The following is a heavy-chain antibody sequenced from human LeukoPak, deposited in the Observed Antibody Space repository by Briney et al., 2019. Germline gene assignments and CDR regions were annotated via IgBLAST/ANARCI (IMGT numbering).Heavy chain of an antibody. CDR2: ISWNGGRT. J-gene: IGHJ4*02. V-gene: IGHV3-20*04. CDR3: ARVESFYWDS. CDR1: GFSFDDDG. D-gene: IGHD3-16*02. Sequence: GGSLRLSCAASGFSFDDDGMSWVRQAPEKGLEWVSGISWNGGRTHYADSVKGRFTISRDNAKNSLYLQMNSLRAEDTAFYYCARVESFYWDSWGQGTLVTVSS.